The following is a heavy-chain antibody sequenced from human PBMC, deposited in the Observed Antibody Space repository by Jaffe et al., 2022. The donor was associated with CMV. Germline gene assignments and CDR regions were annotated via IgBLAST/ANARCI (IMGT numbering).Heavy chain of an antibody. CDR3: ARHDGGQYLAFNWVDP. CDR2: IYSNGNT. CDR1: GGSMKNYY. J-gene: IGHJ5*02. Sequence: QVRLQESGPGLVKPSETLSLTCTVSGGSMKNYYWSWIRQPPGKGLEWVGYIYSNGNTHYNPSLESRVTISADTSKNQFSLNFNSMTAADTAVYFCARHDGGQYLAFNWVDPWGPGTLVTVSS. D-gene: IGHD3-10*01. V-gene: IGHV4-59*08.